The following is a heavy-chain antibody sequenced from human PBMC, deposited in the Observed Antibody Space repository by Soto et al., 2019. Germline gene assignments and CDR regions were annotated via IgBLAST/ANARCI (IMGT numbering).Heavy chain of an antibody. CDR1: GYTFTTIG. CDR3: ARDQSYYDSSGYYYFDY. V-gene: IGHV1-18*01. Sequence: QVQLVQSGAEVKKPGASVKVSCKASGYTFTTIGISWVRQAPGQGLGGWGWISAYNGNTNYAQKLQGRVTMTTDTSTSTAYMELRSLRSDDTAVYYCARDQSYYDSSGYYYFDYWGQGTLVTVSS. CDR2: ISAYNGNT. D-gene: IGHD3-22*01. J-gene: IGHJ4*02.